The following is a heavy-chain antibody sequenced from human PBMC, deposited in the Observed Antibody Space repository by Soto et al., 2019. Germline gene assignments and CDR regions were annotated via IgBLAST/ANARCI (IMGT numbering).Heavy chain of an antibody. D-gene: IGHD2-21*02. V-gene: IGHV4-39*01. Sequence: SETLSLTCIVSGEPISSSSYYWGWIRQPPGKGLEWIGSIYYSGRTYYNPSFKSRVTISIDTSKNQFSLKLSSVTATDTAVYYCARQRTTVVTQAYFDHWGQGALVTVSS. CDR3: ARQRTTVVTQAYFDH. J-gene: IGHJ4*02. CDR2: IYYSGRT. CDR1: GEPISSSSYY.